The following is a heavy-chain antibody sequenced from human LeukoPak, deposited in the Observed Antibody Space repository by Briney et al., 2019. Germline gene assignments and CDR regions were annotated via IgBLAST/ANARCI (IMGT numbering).Heavy chain of an antibody. CDR2: ISGSGGST. V-gene: IGHV3-23*01. Sequence: PGGSLRLSCATSGFTFSSYAMNWVRQAPGKGLEWVSGISGSGGSTYYADSVKGRVIISRDNSKSALYLQMNSLRAEDTAIYYCVRDSLPMAVTGPFDHWGQGALVTVSS. J-gene: IGHJ4*02. D-gene: IGHD6-19*01. CDR3: VRDSLPMAVTGPFDH. CDR1: GFTFSSYA.